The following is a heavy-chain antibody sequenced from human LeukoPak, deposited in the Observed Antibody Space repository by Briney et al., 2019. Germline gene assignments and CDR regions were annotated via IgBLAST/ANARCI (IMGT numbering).Heavy chain of an antibody. J-gene: IGHJ4*02. CDR3: ARDYYYGSGSYDY. CDR2: IRYDGSNK. V-gene: IGHV3-30*02. CDR1: GFTFSSYG. Sequence: GGSLRLSCAASGFTFSSYGMHWVRQAPGKGLEWVAFIRYDGSNKYYADSVKGRFTISRDNSKNTLYLQMNSLRAEDTAVYYCARDYYYGSGSYDYWGQGTLVTASS. D-gene: IGHD3-10*01.